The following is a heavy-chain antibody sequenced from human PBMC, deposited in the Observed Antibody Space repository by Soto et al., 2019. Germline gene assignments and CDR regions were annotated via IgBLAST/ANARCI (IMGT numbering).Heavy chain of an antibody. V-gene: IGHV3-30-3*01. Sequence: GGSLRPSCAASGFTFSSYAMHWVRQAPGKGLEWVALISFDGSNKYCADSVKGRFTIARDNPKNMLYLHINTLRAEDTAVYYCACPHCKDSVYYFVPYYYYGMDLWGQGTTVTVSS. CDR3: ACPHCKDSVYYFVPYYYYGMDL. J-gene: IGHJ6*02. CDR1: GFTFSSYA. CDR2: ISFDGSNK. D-gene: IGHD5-12*01.